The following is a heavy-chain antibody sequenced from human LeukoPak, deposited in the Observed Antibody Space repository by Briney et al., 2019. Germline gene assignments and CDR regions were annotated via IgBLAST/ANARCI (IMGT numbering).Heavy chain of an antibody. CDR2: IKGDGGDN. CDR1: GFTFSSYW. CDR3: ARDLGYYRADY. D-gene: IGHD1-26*01. Sequence: TGGSLRLSCAASGFTFSSYWMSWVRQAPGKGLEWVANIKGDGGDNHYVDSVRGRFTISRDNAKNSLYLQMNSLRAEDTAVYYCARDLGYYRADYWGQGTLVTVSS. J-gene: IGHJ4*02. V-gene: IGHV3-7*04.